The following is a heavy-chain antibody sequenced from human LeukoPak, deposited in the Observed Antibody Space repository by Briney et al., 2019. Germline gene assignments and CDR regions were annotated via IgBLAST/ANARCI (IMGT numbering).Heavy chain of an antibody. Sequence: SETLSPTCAVYGGSFSGYYWSWIRQPPGKGLEWIGETNHSGSTNYNPSLKSRVTISVDTSKNQFSLKLSSVTAADTAVYYCARGGSSGLQGWFDPWGQGTLVTVSS. V-gene: IGHV4-34*01. D-gene: IGHD6-19*01. J-gene: IGHJ5*02. CDR2: TNHSGST. CDR3: ARGGSSGLQGWFDP. CDR1: GGSFSGYY.